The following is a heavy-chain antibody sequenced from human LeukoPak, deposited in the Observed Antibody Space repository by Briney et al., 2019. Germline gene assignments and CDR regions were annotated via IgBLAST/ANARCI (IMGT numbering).Heavy chain of an antibody. Sequence: ASVKVSCKASGGTFSSYAISWVRQAPGQGLEWMVGIIPIFGTANYAQKFQGRVTITTDESTSTAYMELSSLRSEDTAVYYCARGVPQPAAMWYYFHYWGQGTLVTVSS. CDR1: GGTFSSYA. CDR2: IIPIFGTA. CDR3: ARGVPQPAAMWYYFHY. D-gene: IGHD2-2*01. J-gene: IGHJ4*02. V-gene: IGHV1-69*05.